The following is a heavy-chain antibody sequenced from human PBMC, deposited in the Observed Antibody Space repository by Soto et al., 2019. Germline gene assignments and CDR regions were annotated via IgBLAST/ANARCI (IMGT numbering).Heavy chain of an antibody. Sequence: EVQLLESGGGLVQPGGSLRLSCAASGFTFSSYAMNWVRQAPGKGLEWVSAISGSGGSTNYADSVKSRFIISRDNSKNTLYLQMNSLRAEDTAVYYCASAAREYYYYGMDVWGQGTTVTVSS. CDR2: ISGSGGST. V-gene: IGHV3-23*01. J-gene: IGHJ6*02. CDR3: ASAAREYYYYGMDV. CDR1: GFTFSSYA.